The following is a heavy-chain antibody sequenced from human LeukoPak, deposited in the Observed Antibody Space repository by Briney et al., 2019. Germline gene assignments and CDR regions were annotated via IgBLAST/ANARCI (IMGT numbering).Heavy chain of an antibody. CDR3: ARDLSSSWPDAFDI. CDR1: GFTFSSYS. J-gene: IGHJ3*02. D-gene: IGHD6-13*01. Sequence: GGSLRLSCAASGFTFSSYSMNWVRQAPGKGLEWVSSISSNSSYIYYADSVKGRFTISRDNAKNSLYLQMNSLRAEDTAVYYCARDLSSSWPDAFDIWGQGTMVTVSS. CDR2: ISSNSSYI. V-gene: IGHV3-21*01.